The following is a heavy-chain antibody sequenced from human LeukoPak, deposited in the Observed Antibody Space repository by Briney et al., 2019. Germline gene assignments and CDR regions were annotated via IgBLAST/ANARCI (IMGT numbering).Heavy chain of an antibody. J-gene: IGHJ2*01. CDR2: IGTAGDT. Sequence: GGSLRLSCAASGFTFSSYDMHWVRQATGKGLEWVSAIGTAGDTYYPGSVKGRFTISRENAKNSLYLQMNSLRDGDTAVYYCARVLRGYSGYDIYWYFDLWGRGTLVTVSS. D-gene: IGHD5-12*01. CDR3: ARVLRGYSGYDIYWYFDL. CDR1: GFTFSSYD. V-gene: IGHV3-13*01.